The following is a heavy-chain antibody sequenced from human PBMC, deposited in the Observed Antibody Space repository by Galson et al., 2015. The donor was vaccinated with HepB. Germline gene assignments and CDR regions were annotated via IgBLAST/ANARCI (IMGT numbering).Heavy chain of an antibody. J-gene: IGHJ4*02. CDR3: AKDGHWGSYYGYYFDY. V-gene: IGHV3-30*18. CDR1: GFTFSSYG. D-gene: IGHD1-26*01. Sequence: SLRLSCAASGFTFSSYGMHWVRQAPGKGLEWVALISYDGSNKYYADSVKGRFTISRDNSKNTLYLQMNSLRAEDTAVYYCAKDGHWGSYYGYYFDYWGQGTLVTVSS. CDR2: ISYDGSNK.